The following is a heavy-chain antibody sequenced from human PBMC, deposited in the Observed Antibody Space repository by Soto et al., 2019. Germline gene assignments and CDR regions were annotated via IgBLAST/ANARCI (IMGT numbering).Heavy chain of an antibody. CDR3: ARESGNYRTYYYYGMDV. J-gene: IGHJ6*02. V-gene: IGHV1-69*06. CDR1: GGTFSSYA. Sequence: SVKVSCKASGGTFSSYAISWVRQAPGQGLEWMGGTIPIFGTANYAQKFQGRVTITADKSTSTAYMELSSLRSEDTAVYYCARESGNYRTYYYYGMDVWGQGTTVTVSS. CDR2: TIPIFGTA. D-gene: IGHD3-10*01.